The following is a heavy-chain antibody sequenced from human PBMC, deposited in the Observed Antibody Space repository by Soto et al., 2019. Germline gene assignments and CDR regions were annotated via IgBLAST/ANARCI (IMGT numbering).Heavy chain of an antibody. Sequence: EVQLVESGGGLVKPGGPLRLSCTASGFTFNNAWLSWVRQAPGKGLEWVGRIKSKTDGGTTDYAAPVKGRFTISRDDSENMLYLQMNSLKTEDTAVYYCTTGLGQQELAFDYWGQGTLLTVSS. CDR1: GFTFNNAW. D-gene: IGHD6-13*01. V-gene: IGHV3-15*01. CDR2: IKSKTDGGTT. J-gene: IGHJ4*02. CDR3: TTGLGQQELAFDY.